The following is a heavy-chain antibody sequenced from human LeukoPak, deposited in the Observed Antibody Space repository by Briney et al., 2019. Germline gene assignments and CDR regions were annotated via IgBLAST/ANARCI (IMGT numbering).Heavy chain of an antibody. J-gene: IGHJ4*02. CDR1: GGSFSGYY. CDR2: INHSGST. CDR3: ARGDPLDY. V-gene: IGHV4-34*01. Sequence: SETLSLTCAVYGGSFSGYYWSWIRQPPGKELEWIGEINHSGSTNYNPSLKSRVTISVDTSKNQFSLKLSSMTAADTAVYYCARGDPLDYWGQGTLVTVSS.